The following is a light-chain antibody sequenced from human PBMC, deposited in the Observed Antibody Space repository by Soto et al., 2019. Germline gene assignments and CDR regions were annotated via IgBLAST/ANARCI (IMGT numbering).Light chain of an antibody. V-gene: IGKV3-11*01. Sequence: EVVLTQSPATLSLSPGERATLSCRASQSVSSYLAWYQQKPCQAPRLLIYDASNRATGIPARSSGSGSGTDFTLTISSVELEDFAFYDWEQRSSWPRLTVGGGTKVEIK. CDR3: EQRSSWPRLT. J-gene: IGKJ4*01. CDR2: DAS. CDR1: QSVSSY.